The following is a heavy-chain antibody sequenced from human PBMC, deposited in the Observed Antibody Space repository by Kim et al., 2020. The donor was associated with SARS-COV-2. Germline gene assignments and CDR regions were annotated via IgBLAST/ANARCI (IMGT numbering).Heavy chain of an antibody. CDR2: ISSSSSYT. V-gene: IGHV3-11*05. D-gene: IGHD1-26*01. CDR1: GFTFSDYY. Sequence: GGSLRLSCAASGFTFSDYYMSWLRQAPGKGLEWVSYISSSSSYTNYADSVKGRFTISRDNAKNSLYLQMNSLRAEDTAVYYCARVGARREYYFDYWGQGTLVTVSS. CDR3: ARVGARREYYFDY. J-gene: IGHJ4*02.